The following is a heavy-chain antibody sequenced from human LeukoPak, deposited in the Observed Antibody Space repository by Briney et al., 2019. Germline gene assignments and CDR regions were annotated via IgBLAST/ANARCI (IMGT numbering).Heavy chain of an antibody. D-gene: IGHD6-13*01. CDR2: ISGSGGST. J-gene: IGHJ4*02. Sequence: GGSLRLSCAASGFTFSSYAMSWVRQAPGKGLEWVSAISGSGGSTYYADSVKGRFTISRDNSKNTLYLQINSLRAEDTAVYYCAKAPSSSSWEIDFDYWGQGTLVTVSS. V-gene: IGHV3-23*01. CDR1: GFTFSSYA. CDR3: AKAPSSSSWEIDFDY.